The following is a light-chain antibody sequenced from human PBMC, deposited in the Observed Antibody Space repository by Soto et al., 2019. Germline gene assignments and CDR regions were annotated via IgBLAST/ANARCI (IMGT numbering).Light chain of an antibody. V-gene: IGKV3-15*01. Sequence: ETVMTQSPATLSVSPGERATLSCRASQSVRSNLAWYQQKPGQAPRLLMYGVSTRATGIPTRLSGSGSGTEFTLTISSLQSEDFAVYYYQQYNNWPPTFGQGTKVDIK. CDR1: QSVRSN. CDR2: GVS. J-gene: IGKJ1*01. CDR3: QQYNNWPPT.